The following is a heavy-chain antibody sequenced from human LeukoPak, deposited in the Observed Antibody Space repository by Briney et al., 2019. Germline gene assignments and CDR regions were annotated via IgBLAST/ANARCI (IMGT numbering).Heavy chain of an antibody. CDR3: ARGGWELQSAVDY. CDR2: INPNSGGT. Sequence: VSVKVSCKASGGTFSSYAISWVRQAPGQGLEWMGWINPNSGGTNYAQKFQGWVTMTRDTSISTAYMELSRLRSDDTAVYYCARGGWELQSAVDYWGQGTLVTVSS. V-gene: IGHV1-2*04. CDR1: GGTFSSYA. D-gene: IGHD1-26*01. J-gene: IGHJ4*02.